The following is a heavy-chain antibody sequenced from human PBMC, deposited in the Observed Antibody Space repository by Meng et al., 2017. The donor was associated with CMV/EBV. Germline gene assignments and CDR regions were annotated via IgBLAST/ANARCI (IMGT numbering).Heavy chain of an antibody. CDR3: ARDWAGVTTGGPRPYNWFDP. D-gene: IGHD4-11*01. J-gene: IGHJ5*02. Sequence: QVQLVQSGAVVKKPGASVKVSCKASGYTFTGYYMHWVRQAPGQGLEWMGWINPNSGGTNYAQKFQGRVTMTRDTSISTAYMELSRLRSDDTAVYYCARDWAGVTTGGPRPYNWFDPWGQGTLVTVAS. CDR1: GYTFTGYY. CDR2: INPNSGGT. V-gene: IGHV1-2*02.